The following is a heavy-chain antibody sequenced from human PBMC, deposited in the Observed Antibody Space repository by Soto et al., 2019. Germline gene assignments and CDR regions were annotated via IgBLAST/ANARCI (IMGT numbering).Heavy chain of an antibody. V-gene: IGHV2-5*05. CDR1: GFSIASSGVG. J-gene: IGHJ4*02. CDR3: THPASVGDRYLDY. CDR2: IHWDGDD. D-gene: IGHD1-26*01. Sequence: QIALRESGPALVNPTQPLTLTCTLSGFSIASSGVGVAWVRRSPGQGLEWLALIHWDGDDRYGPSLRNSVSISTDPARNQVVLTMTDMAPSDTATYYCTHPASVGDRYLDYWGQGILVTVSS.